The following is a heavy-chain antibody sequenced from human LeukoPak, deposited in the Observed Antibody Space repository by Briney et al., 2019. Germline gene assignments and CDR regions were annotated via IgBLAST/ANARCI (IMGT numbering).Heavy chain of an antibody. J-gene: IGHJ4*02. CDR1: GGSISSYY. Sequence: SETLSLACTVSGGSISSYYWSWIRQPPGKGLEWIGYIYYSGSTNYNPPLKSRVTMSVDTSRNQFSLKLSSVTAADTAVYYCARAYSPPQWSPFDYWGQGTLVTVSS. V-gene: IGHV4-59*01. CDR3: ARAYSPPQWSPFDY. D-gene: IGHD6-13*01. CDR2: IYYSGST.